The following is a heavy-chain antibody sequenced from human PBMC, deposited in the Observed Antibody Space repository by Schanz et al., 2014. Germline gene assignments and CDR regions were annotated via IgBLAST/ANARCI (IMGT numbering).Heavy chain of an antibody. CDR2: ISYDGSNK. J-gene: IGHJ6*02. V-gene: IGHV3-30-3*01. Sequence: EQLLQSGGGVVQPGRSLRLSCAASGFIFSSYAMHWVRQAPGKGLEWVAVISYDGSNKYYADSVKGRFTISRDNSKNTLYLQMNSLRAEDTALYYCARDSGPYYDKSMDVWGQGTTVAVSS. CDR1: GFIFSSYA. D-gene: IGHD3-9*01. CDR3: ARDSGPYYDKSMDV.